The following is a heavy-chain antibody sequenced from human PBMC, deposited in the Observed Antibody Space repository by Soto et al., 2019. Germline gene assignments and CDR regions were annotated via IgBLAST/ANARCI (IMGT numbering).Heavy chain of an antibody. CDR2: ISYDGSNK. D-gene: IGHD1-26*01. CDR3: ARGNEGAPQNIYGMDV. Sequence: PGGSLRLSCAASGFTFSSYAMHWVRQAPGKGLEWMAVISYDGSNKYYADSVKGRFTISRDNSKNTLYLQMNSLRAEDTAVYYCARGNEGAPQNIYGMDVWGQGITVTVSS. CDR1: GFTFSSYA. V-gene: IGHV3-30-3*01. J-gene: IGHJ6*02.